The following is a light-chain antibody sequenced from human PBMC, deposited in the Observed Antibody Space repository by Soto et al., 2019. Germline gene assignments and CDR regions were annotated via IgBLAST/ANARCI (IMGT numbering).Light chain of an antibody. V-gene: IGKV1-5*01. J-gene: IGKJ2*01. CDR2: DAS. CDR3: QQYKSYFPYT. CDR1: QSISSC. Sequence: DIQMTQSPSTLSASVGDRVTITCRASQSISSCLAWYQQKPGKAPKLLIYDASSLESGVPSRFSGSGSGTEFTLAISSLQHDDFATYYCQQYKSYFPYTFGQGTKLEIK.